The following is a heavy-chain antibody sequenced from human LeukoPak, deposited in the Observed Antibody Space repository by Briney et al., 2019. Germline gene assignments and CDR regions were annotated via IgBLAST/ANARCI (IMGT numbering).Heavy chain of an antibody. V-gene: IGHV3-23*01. CDR1: GVTFSSYA. CDR3: ANLYRSGWYFDY. D-gene: IGHD6-19*01. J-gene: IGHJ4*02. Sequence: GGSLRLSCAASGVTFSSYAMGWVRQAPGKGLEWVSAISGSGGSTYYADSVKGRFTISRDNSKNTVFLQMDSQRAEDMAIYYCANLYRSGWYFDYWGQGTLVTVSS. CDR2: ISGSGGST.